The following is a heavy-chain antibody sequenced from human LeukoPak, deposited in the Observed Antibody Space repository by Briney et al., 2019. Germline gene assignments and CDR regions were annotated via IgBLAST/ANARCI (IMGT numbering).Heavy chain of an antibody. J-gene: IGHJ4*02. V-gene: IGHV1-18*01. CDR3: ARVTQTDYDFDY. CDR1: GGTFSSYA. CDR2: ISAYNGNT. D-gene: IGHD4-17*01. Sequence: ASVKVSCKASGGTFSSYAISWVRQAPGQGLEWMGGISAYNGNTDYAQKLQGRVTMTTDTSTSTAYMELRSLRSDDTAVYYCARVTQTDYDFDYWGQGTLVTVSS.